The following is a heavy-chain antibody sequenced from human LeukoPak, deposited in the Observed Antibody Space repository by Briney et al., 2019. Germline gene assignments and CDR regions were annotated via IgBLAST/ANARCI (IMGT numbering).Heavy chain of an antibody. Sequence: GGALRLSCAASGFTFDDYAMHWVRQAPGKGLEWVSLISGDGGSTYYADSVKGRFTISRDNSKNSLYLQMNSRRTEDTALYYCAKDGYGDYAAYFDYWGQGTLVTVSS. J-gene: IGHJ4*02. CDR1: GFTFDDYA. CDR3: AKDGYGDYAAYFDY. V-gene: IGHV3-43*02. CDR2: ISGDGGST. D-gene: IGHD4-17*01.